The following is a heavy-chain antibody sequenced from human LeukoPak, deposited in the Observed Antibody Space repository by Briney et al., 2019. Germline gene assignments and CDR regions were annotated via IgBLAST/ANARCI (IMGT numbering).Heavy chain of an antibody. CDR1: GGSITTYY. J-gene: IGHJ4*02. V-gene: IGHV4-34*01. Sequence: PSETLSLTCTVSGGSITTYYWSWIRQPPGKGLEWIGEINHSGSTDYNPSLKSRVTISVDTSKNQFSLKLSSVTAADTAVYYCARGSGYSYGYVYYWGQGTLVTVSS. D-gene: IGHD5-18*01. CDR3: ARGSGYSYGYVYY. CDR2: INHSGST.